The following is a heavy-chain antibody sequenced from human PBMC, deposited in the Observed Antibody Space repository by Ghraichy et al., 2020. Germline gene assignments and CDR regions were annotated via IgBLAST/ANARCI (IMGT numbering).Heavy chain of an antibody. CDR3: ASGTGVYYSFDY. D-gene: IGHD3/OR15-3a*01. CDR1: AVSISNYY. Sequence: SETLSLTFTVSAVSISNYYWHWIRQPPGKGLEWIGYISYSGTTNYNRFLESRVTISKDRSQKHFSLKLSSVTAADTALYYCASGTGVYYSFDYWGPGTLVTVSS. CDR2: ISYSGTT. V-gene: IGHV4-59*01. J-gene: IGHJ4*02.